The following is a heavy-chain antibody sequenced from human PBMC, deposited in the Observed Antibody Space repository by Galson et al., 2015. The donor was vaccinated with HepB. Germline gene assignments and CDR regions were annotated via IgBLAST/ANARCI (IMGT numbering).Heavy chain of an antibody. Sequence: SLRLSCAASGFALSGYCMHWVRQVPGKGPVWVSRINREGSVTNYADSVKGRFIISRDNTKNTLYLQMNSLGVDDTAVYYCVRGGTVGAILHYFDSWGQGTLVTVSS. CDR2: INREGSVT. J-gene: IGHJ4*02. D-gene: IGHD1-26*01. CDR1: GFALSGYC. CDR3: VRGGTVGAILHYFDS. V-gene: IGHV3-74*01.